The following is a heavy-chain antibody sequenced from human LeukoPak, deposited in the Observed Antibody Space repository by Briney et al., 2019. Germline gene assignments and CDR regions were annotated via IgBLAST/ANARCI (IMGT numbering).Heavy chain of an antibody. V-gene: IGHV1-69*04. D-gene: IGHD1/OR15-1a*01. CDR2: IIPILGIA. CDR1: GGTFSSYA. CDR3: ASSTGTNPNWLDP. J-gene: IGHJ5*02. Sequence: SVKVSCKASGGTFSSYAISWVRQAPGQGLEWMGRIIPILGIANYAQKFQGRVTITADKSTSTAYMELSSLRSEDTAVYYCASSTGTNPNWLDPWGQGTLVTVSS.